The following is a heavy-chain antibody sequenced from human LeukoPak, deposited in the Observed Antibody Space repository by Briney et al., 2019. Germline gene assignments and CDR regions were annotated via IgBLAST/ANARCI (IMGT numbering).Heavy chain of an antibody. CDR2: ISAYNGNT. CDR1: GYTFTSYG. V-gene: IGHV1-18*01. J-gene: IGHJ6*03. Sequence: GASVKVSCKASGYTFTSYGISWVRQAPGQGLEWMGWISAYNGNTNYAQELQGRVTMTTDTSTSTAYMELRSLRSDDTAVYYCARSKQLWRYYYYMDVWGKGTTVTVSS. CDR3: ARSKQLWRYYYYMDV. D-gene: IGHD5-18*01.